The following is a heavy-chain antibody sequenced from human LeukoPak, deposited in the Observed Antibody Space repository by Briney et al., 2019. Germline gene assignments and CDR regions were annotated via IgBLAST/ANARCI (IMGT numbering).Heavy chain of an antibody. CDR2: ISSSGSTI. CDR1: GFTFSDYY. D-gene: IGHD3-10*01. Sequence: GGSLRLSCAASGFTFSDYYISWIRQAPGKGPEWVSCISSSGSTIYNADSVKGRFTISRDNAKNSLYLQMYSLRAEDTAVYYCARDYPGGAIDYWGQGTLVTVSS. CDR3: ARDYPGGAIDY. J-gene: IGHJ4*02. V-gene: IGHV3-11*01.